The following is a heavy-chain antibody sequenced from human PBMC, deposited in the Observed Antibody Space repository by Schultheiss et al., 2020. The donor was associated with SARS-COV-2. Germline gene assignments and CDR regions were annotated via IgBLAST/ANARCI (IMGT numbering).Heavy chain of an antibody. CDR3: ASSYYYDSSGNH. V-gene: IGHV4-59*12. J-gene: IGHJ5*02. CDR2: IYYSGST. D-gene: IGHD3-22*01. CDR1: GGSISSYY. Sequence: SETLSLTCTVSGGSISSYYWSWIRQPPGKGLEWIGYIYYSGSTNYNPSLKSRVTISVDTSKNQFSLKLSSVTAADTAVYYCASSYYYDSSGNHWGRGTLVTVSS.